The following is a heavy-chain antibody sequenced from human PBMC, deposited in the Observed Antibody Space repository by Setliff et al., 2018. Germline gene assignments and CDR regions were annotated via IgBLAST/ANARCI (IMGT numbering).Heavy chain of an antibody. V-gene: IGHV1-69*13. Sequence: SVKVSCKASGGTFSSYVISWVREAPGQGLEWMGGIIPMFGTNYAQKFQGRVTITADESTSTAYMELSSLGSEDTAVYYCARDGISWLMWFDPWGQGTLVTVSS. CDR3: ARDGISWLMWFDP. D-gene: IGHD3-16*01. CDR1: GGTFSSYV. CDR2: IIPMFGT. J-gene: IGHJ5*02.